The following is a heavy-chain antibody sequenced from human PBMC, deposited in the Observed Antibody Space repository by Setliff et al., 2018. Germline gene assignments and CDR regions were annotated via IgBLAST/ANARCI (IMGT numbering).Heavy chain of an antibody. V-gene: IGHV1-8*02. D-gene: IGHD3-3*01. CDR3: AAGVSWSGDWGGAYYFEY. CDR2: MNPNSGNT. Sequence: ASVKVSCKASGYTFTSYDINWVRQATGQGLEWMGWMNPNSGNTGYAQKFQGRVIITRNTSISTAYMELSSLRSEDTAVYYCAAGVSWSGDWGGAYYFEYWGQGTLVTVSS. J-gene: IGHJ4*02. CDR1: GYTFTSYD.